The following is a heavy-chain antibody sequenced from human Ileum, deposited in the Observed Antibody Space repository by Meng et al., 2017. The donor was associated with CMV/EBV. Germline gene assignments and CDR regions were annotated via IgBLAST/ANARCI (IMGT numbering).Heavy chain of an antibody. CDR3: ARDYGAVAGTGY. CDR2: IYRCGST. Sequence: GGSLRLSCAASGFTVSSNYMSWVRQAPGKGLEWVSVIYRCGSTYYADSVKGRFTISRDNSKNTLYLQMNSLRAEDTAVYYCARDYGAVAGTGYWGQGTLVTVSS. V-gene: IGHV3-66*03. CDR1: GFTVSSNY. J-gene: IGHJ4*02. D-gene: IGHD6-19*01.